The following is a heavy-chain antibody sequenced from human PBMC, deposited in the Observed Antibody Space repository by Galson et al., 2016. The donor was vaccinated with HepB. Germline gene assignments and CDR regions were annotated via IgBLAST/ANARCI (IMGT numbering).Heavy chain of an antibody. D-gene: IGHD3-10*01. CDR1: GFTFSSYG. Sequence: SLRLSCAASGFTFSSYGMSWVRQAPGKGLEWVSTISGRGDNTFYADSVKGRFTISRDNSKNNVYLQMNSLRAEDTAVYYCARSDRTHWLWFGDRDGMDVWGQGTTVTISS. CDR2: ISGRGDNT. J-gene: IGHJ6*02. CDR3: ARSDRTHWLWFGDRDGMDV. V-gene: IGHV3-23*01.